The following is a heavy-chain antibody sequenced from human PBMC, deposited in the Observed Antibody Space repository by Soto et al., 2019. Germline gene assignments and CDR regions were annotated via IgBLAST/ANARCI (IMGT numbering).Heavy chain of an antibody. V-gene: IGHV3-11*01. CDR1: GFTFSDYY. CDR2: ISSSGSTI. D-gene: IGHD6-19*01. J-gene: IGHJ5*02. CDR3: ARGPIAVAGTDNWFDP. Sequence: LRLSCAASGFTFSDYYMSWIRQAPGKGLEWVSYISSSGSTIYYADSVKGRFTISRDNAKNSLYLQMNSLRAEDTAVYYCARGPIAVAGTDNWFDPWGQGTLVTVSS.